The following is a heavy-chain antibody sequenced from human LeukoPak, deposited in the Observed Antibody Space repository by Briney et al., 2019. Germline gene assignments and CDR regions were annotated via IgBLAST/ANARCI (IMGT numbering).Heavy chain of an antibody. V-gene: IGHV1-2*06. CDR2: INPHSGGT. CDR1: GYTFTDYY. D-gene: IGHD2-15*01. CDR3: ARVTWKTVVAAPDY. J-gene: IGHJ4*02. Sequence: ASVKVSCKAPGYTFTDYYMHWVRQAPGQGLEWMGRINPHSGGTNYAQKFQGRVSMTRDTSINTAYMEVSRLTSDDTAVYYCARVTWKTVVAAPDYWGQGTLVTVSS.